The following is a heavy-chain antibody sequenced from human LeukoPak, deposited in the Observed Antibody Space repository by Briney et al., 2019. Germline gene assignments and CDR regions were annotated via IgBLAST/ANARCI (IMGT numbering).Heavy chain of an antibody. Sequence: PGGSLRLSCAASGFTFSSYAMSWVRQAPGKGLEWVANIKQDGSEKYYVDSVKGRFTISRDNAKNSLYLQMNSLRAEDTAVYYCARDSVKWELLPIGYGMDVWGQGTTVTVSS. CDR1: GFTFSSYA. V-gene: IGHV3-7*01. J-gene: IGHJ6*02. CDR2: IKQDGSEK. D-gene: IGHD1-26*01. CDR3: ARDSVKWELLPIGYGMDV.